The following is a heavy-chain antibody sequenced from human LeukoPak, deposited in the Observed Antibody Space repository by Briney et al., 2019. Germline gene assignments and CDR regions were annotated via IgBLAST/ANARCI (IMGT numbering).Heavy chain of an antibody. J-gene: IGHJ6*02. CDR2: INISGGST. V-gene: IGHV1-46*01. CDR3: ARDTSSRDTPPTPSGMNV. D-gene: IGHD5-18*01. Sequence: ASLKVSCKPSVYSFTSYDMHWVRQNPGQGLEWMAIINISGGSTHYAQTLQSTVTMTTDTTTSTDYMVKRTLRSEDTALCFCARDTSSRDTPPTPSGMNVWGQGTTVTVS. CDR1: VYSFTSYD.